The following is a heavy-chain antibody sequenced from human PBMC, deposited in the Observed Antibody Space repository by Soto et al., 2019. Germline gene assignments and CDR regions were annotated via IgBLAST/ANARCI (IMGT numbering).Heavy chain of an antibody. CDR2: ISAYNGNT. CDR1: GXTFTSYG. V-gene: IGHV1-18*01. Sequence: QVQLVQSGAEVKKPGASVKVSCKASGXTFTSYGISWVRQAPGQGLEWMGWISAYNGNTNYAQKLQGRVTMTTDTSTSTAYMELRSLRSDDTAVYYCARDRAYDYIWGSYRYTDAFDIWGQGTMVTVSS. J-gene: IGHJ3*02. CDR3: ARDRAYDYIWGSYRYTDAFDI. D-gene: IGHD3-16*02.